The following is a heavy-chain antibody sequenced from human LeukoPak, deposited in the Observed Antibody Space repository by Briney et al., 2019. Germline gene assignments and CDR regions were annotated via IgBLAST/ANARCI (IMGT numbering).Heavy chain of an antibody. CDR2: ISGSGGST. CDR1: GFTFSSDA. V-gene: IGHV3-23*01. J-gene: IGHJ5*02. Sequence: GGSLRLSCAASGFTFSSDAMSWVRQAPGKGLEWVAAISGSGGSTYYEDSVKGRFTISRDTSKKTLYLQMNSLRGEDTAVYYCAKGRYSGSYYNWFDPWGQGTLVTVSS. D-gene: IGHD1-26*01. CDR3: AKGRYSGSYYNWFDP.